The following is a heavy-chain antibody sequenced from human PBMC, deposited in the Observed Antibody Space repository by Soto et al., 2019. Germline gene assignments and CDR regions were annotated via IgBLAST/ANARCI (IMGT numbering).Heavy chain of an antibody. CDR2: ISYDGSNK. D-gene: IGHD3-10*01. Sequence: LRLSCAASGFTFSSYGMHWVRQAPGKGLEWVAVISYDGSNKYYADSVKVRFTISRDNSKNTLYLQMNSLRAEDTAVYYCAKNFGSVLHLFDYWGQGTLVTVSS. J-gene: IGHJ4*02. CDR3: AKNFGSVLHLFDY. CDR1: GFTFSSYG. V-gene: IGHV3-30*18.